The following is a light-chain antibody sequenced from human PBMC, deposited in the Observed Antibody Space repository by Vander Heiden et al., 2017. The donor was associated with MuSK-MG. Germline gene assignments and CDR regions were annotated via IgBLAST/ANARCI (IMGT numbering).Light chain of an antibody. V-gene: IGKV2-28*01. CDR1: QSLLHSNGYNY. Sequence: DFVMTQSPPPPPVTPGEPASISCRSSQSLLHSNGYNYLDWYLQKPGQSPQLLIYLGSNRASGVPDRFSGSGSGTDFTLKISRVEAEDVGVYYCMQALQTPRTFGEGTKVEIK. J-gene: IGKJ4*02. CDR2: LGS. CDR3: MQALQTPRT.